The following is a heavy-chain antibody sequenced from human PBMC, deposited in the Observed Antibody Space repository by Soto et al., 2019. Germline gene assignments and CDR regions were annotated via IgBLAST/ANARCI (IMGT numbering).Heavy chain of an antibody. CDR3: ARDRADSSGYYSPYFDY. CDR1: GGSISSYY. CDR2: IYYSGST. Sequence: PSETLSLTCTVSGGSISSYYWSWIRQPPGKGLEWIGYIYYSGSTNYNPSLKSRVTISVDTSKNQFSLKLSSVTAADTAVYYCARDRADSSGYYSPYFDYWGQGTLVTVSS. J-gene: IGHJ4*02. D-gene: IGHD3-22*01. V-gene: IGHV4-59*01.